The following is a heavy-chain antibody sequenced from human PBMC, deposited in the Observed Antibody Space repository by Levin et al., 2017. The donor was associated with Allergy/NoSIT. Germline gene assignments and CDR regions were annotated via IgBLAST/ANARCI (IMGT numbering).Heavy chain of an antibody. J-gene: IGHJ4*02. CDR2: IKQDGSEK. Sequence: PGGSLRLSCAASGFTFSSYWMSWVRQAPGKGLEWVANIKQDGSEKYYVDSVKGRFTISRDNAKNSLYLQMNSLRAEDTAVYYCASEGSNVLRYFDPVHYFDYWGQGTLVTVSS. V-gene: IGHV3-7*04. D-gene: IGHD3-9*01. CDR1: GFTFSSYW. CDR3: ASEGSNVLRYFDPVHYFDY.